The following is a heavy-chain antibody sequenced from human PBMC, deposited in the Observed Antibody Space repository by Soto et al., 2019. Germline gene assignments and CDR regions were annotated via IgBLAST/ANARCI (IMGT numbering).Heavy chain of an antibody. J-gene: IGHJ5*02. CDR2: INAGNGNT. CDR1: GYTFTSYA. V-gene: IGHV1-3*01. D-gene: IGHD3-9*01. CDR3: AREDYDILTGKNWFDP. Sequence: ASVKVSCKASGYTFTSYAIHWVRQAPGQRLEWMGWINAGNGNTKYSQKFQGRVTITRDTSASTAYMELSSLRSEDTAVYYCAREDYDILTGKNWFDPWGQGTLVTVSS.